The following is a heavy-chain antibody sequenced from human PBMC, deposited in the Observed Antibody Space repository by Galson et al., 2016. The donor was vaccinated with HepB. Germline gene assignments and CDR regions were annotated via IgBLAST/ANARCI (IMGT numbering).Heavy chain of an antibody. D-gene: IGHD3-16*02. Sequence: SLRLSCAASGFSINDYAMHWVRQAPGKGLEWVSGVTWNSPYIDYADSVKGRFTISRDIAKNSLYLQMKSLRVEDTALYFCAKAGYLGFHFFDSWGQGTLVTVSS. CDR1: GFSINDYA. CDR2: VTWNSPYI. J-gene: IGHJ4*02. V-gene: IGHV3-9*01. CDR3: AKAGYLGFHFFDS.